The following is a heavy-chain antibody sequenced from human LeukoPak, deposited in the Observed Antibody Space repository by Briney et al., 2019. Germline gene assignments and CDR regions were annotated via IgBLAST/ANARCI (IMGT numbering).Heavy chain of an antibody. D-gene: IGHD5-18*01. CDR1: GGSFSGYY. J-gene: IGHJ4*02. CDR2: INHSGST. Sequence: SETLSLTCAVYGGSFSGYYWSWIRQPPGKGLEWIGEINHSGSTNYNPSLKSRVTISVDTSKNQFSLKLSSVTAADTAVYYCARSRIYGYDFDYWGQGTLVTVSS. V-gene: IGHV4-34*01. CDR3: ARSRIYGYDFDY.